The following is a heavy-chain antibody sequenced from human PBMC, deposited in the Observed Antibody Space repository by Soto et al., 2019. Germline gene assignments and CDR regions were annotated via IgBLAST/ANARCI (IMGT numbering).Heavy chain of an antibody. CDR3: ARDSKIYDFWYYFDY. J-gene: IGHJ4*02. CDR1: GFTFRSYA. V-gene: IGHV3-30-3*01. CDR2: TSYDGNIK. D-gene: IGHD3-3*01. Sequence: GGSLRLSCATSGFTFRSYAMHWVRQAPGKGLEWVAVTSYDGNIKYYADSVKGRFTISRDNSKDTLYLQINSLRNEDTAVYYCARDSKIYDFWYYFDYWGQGTLVTVSS.